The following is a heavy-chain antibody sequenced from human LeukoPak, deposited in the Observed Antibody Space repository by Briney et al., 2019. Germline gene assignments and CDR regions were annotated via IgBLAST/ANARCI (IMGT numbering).Heavy chain of an antibody. J-gene: IGHJ4*02. CDR1: GFTFSSYA. D-gene: IGHD3-22*01. CDR3: AKDSSGYYLPALLSY. CDR2: ISGSGGST. Sequence: PGGSLRLSCAASGFTFSSYAMSWVRQAPGKGLEWVSAISGSGGSTYYADSVKGRFTISRDNSKNTLYLQMNSLRAEDTAVYYCAKDSSGYYLPALLSYWGQGTLVTVSS. V-gene: IGHV3-23*01.